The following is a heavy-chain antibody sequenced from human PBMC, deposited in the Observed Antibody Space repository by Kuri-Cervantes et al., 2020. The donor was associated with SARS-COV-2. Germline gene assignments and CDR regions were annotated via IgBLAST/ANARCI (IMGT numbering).Heavy chain of an antibody. V-gene: IGHV3-66*01. CDR2: IYSGGST. CDR3: ARDYRGSYGY. CDR1: GFTFSSYG. J-gene: IGHJ4*02. Sequence: GESLKISCAASGFTFSSYGMHWVRQAPGKGLEWVSVIYSGGSTYYADSVKGRFTISRDNSKNTLYLQMNSLRAEDTAVYYCARDYRGSYGYWGQGTLVTVSS. D-gene: IGHD1-14*01.